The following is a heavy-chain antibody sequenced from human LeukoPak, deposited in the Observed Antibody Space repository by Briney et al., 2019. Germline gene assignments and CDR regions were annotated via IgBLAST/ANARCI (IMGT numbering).Heavy chain of an antibody. V-gene: IGHV3-64D*06. CDR1: GFTFSSYA. CDR3: VKERWELSRSAFDI. D-gene: IGHD1-26*01. Sequence: GGSLSLFCSASGFTFSSYAMHWVRQAPGKGLEYVSAISSNGGSTYYADSVKGRFTISRDNSKNTLYLQMSSLRAEDTAVYYCVKERWELSRSAFDIWGQGTMVTVSS. J-gene: IGHJ3*02. CDR2: ISSNGGST.